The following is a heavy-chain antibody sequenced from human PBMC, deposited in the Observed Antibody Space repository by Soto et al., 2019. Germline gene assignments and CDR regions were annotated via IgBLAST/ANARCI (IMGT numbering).Heavy chain of an antibody. CDR1: GYSFTSYW. CDR2: IDPSDSYT. Sequence: GESLKISCKGSGYSFTSYWISWVRQMPGKGLEWMGRIDPSDSYTNYSPSFQGHVTISADKSISTAYLQWSSLKASDTAMYYCARRWIFGANYYDSSGYHNAFDIWGQGTRVTVSS. V-gene: IGHV5-10-1*01. D-gene: IGHD3-22*01. J-gene: IGHJ3*02. CDR3: ARRWIFGANYYDSSGYHNAFDI.